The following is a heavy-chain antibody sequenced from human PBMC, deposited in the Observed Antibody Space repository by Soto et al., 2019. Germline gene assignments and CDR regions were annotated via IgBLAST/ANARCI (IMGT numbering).Heavy chain of an antibody. J-gene: IGHJ6*02. CDR1: GYSFTSYW. D-gene: IGHD3-22*01. Sequence: PGESLKISCKGSGYSFTSYWIGWVRQMPGKGLEWMGIIYPGDSDTRYSPSFQGQVTISADKSISTAYLQWSSLKASDTAMYYCARLPYYYDSSGHPRWYYGMDVWGQGTTVTVSS. CDR3: ARLPYYYDSSGHPRWYYGMDV. V-gene: IGHV5-51*01. CDR2: IYPGDSDT.